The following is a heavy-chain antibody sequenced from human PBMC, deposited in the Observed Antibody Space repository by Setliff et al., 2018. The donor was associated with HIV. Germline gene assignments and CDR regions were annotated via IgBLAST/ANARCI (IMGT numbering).Heavy chain of an antibody. J-gene: IGHJ4*02. CDR2: INTKTGAP. V-gene: IGHV7-4-1*01. Sequence: ASVMVSCKASGYIFRNDAMNWVRQVPGQGLEWLGWINTKTGAPTYAQGLTGRFVFSLDSSVSTTYLEIRDLEVGDTAIYYCAREFLLGDKSFLGHWGQGTLVTVSS. CDR3: AREFLLGDKSFLGH. D-gene: IGHD3-16*01. CDR1: GYIFRNDA.